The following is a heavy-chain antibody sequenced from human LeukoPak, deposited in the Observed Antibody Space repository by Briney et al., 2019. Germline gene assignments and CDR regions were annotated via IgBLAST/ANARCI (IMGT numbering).Heavy chain of an antibody. V-gene: IGHV1-2*02. CDR2: INLNSGGT. J-gene: IGHJ5*02. CDR3: AREHSWDASWFDP. CDR1: GDILSRHY. D-gene: IGHD6-13*01. Sequence: ASVKVSCKASGDILSRHYMHWVRQAPGQGPEWMGWINLNSGGTNYTQKFQGRVTMTRDTSISTVYMELSRLRSDDTAVYYCAREHSWDASWFDPWGQGTLVTVSS.